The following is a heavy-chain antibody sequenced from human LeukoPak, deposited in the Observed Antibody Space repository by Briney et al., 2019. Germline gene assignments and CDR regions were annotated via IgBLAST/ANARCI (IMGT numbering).Heavy chain of an antibody. CDR1: GFTFSSYS. Sequence: GGSLRHSCAASGFTFSSYSMNWVRQAPGKGLEWVSSISSSSSYIYYADSVKGRFTISRDNAKNSLYLQMNSLRAEDTAVYYCARERAVLEWLFTFDPWGQGTLVTVSS. CDR2: ISSSSSYI. CDR3: ARERAVLEWLFTFDP. J-gene: IGHJ5*02. D-gene: IGHD3-3*02. V-gene: IGHV3-21*01.